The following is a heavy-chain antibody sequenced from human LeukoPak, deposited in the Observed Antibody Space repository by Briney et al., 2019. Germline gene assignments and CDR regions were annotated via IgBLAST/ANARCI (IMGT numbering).Heavy chain of an antibody. CDR1: GFTFSSYA. CDR2: ISGSGGST. CDR3: AKDQAMIVVVITGNFDY. D-gene: IGHD3-22*01. J-gene: IGHJ4*02. Sequence: GGSLRLSCAASGFTFSSYAMSWVRQAPGKGLEWVSAISGSGGSTYYADSVKGRLTISRDNSKNTLYLQMNSLRAEDTAVYYCAKDQAMIVVVITGNFDYWGQGTLVTVSS. V-gene: IGHV3-23*01.